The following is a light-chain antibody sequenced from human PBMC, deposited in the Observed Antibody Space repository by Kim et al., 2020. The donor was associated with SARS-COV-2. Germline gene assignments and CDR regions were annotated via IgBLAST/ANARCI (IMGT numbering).Light chain of an antibody. J-gene: IGKJ4*01. V-gene: IGKV1-16*02. Sequence: DIQVTQSPSSLSASVGDRVTITCRASQGISNYLAWFQQKPGKAPKSLIYAASNLQSGVPSKFSGSGYGTDFTLTISSLQPEDSATYYCQHYNNYPLSFGGGTKLEI. CDR2: AAS. CDR3: QHYNNYPLS. CDR1: QGISNY.